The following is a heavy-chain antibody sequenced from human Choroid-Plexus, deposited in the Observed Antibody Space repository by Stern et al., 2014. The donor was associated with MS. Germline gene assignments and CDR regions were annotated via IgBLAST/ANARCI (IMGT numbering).Heavy chain of an antibody. Sequence: EVQLVESGGGLVKPGGSLRLSCEASGLTFADHWMSWVRQIPGKGLEWVGRIRSTTDGGAIEYATPVKGRFIISRDDSENTLYLQMDSLKVEDTAVYYCTRVDFWGQGALVTVSS. CDR1: GLTFADHW. V-gene: IGHV3-15*05. J-gene: IGHJ4*02. CDR3: TRVDF. CDR2: IRSTTDGGAI.